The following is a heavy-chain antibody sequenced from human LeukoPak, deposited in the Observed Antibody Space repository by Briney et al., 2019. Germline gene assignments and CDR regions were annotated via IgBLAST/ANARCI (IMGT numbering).Heavy chain of an antibody. V-gene: IGHV3-9*01. CDR3: AKVGERKRSVQPYFDY. CDR1: GFTFDDYA. J-gene: IGHJ4*02. Sequence: GGSLRLSCAASGFTFDDYAMHWVRQAPGKGLEWVSGISWNSGSIGYADSVKGRFTISRDSAKNSLYLQMNSLRAEDTALYYCAKVGERKRSVQPYFDYWGQGTLVTVSS. CDR2: ISWNSGSI. D-gene: IGHD1-1*01.